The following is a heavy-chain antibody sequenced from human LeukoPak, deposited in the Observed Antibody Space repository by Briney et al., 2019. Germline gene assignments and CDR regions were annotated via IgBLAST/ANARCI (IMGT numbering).Heavy chain of an antibody. D-gene: IGHD3-9*01. CDR2: IYSGGST. CDR1: GFTVSSNY. Sequence: GGSLRLSCAASGFTVSSNYMSWVRQAPGKGLEWVSVIYSGGSTYYADSVKGRFTISRDNSKNTLYLRMNSLRAEDTAVYYCARAPLYYDILTGKTFDYWGQGTLVTVSS. CDR3: ARAPLYYDILTGKTFDY. J-gene: IGHJ4*02. V-gene: IGHV3-66*01.